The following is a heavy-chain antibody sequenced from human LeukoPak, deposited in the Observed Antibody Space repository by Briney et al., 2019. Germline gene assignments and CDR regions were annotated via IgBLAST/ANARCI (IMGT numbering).Heavy chain of an antibody. D-gene: IGHD1-1*01. CDR2: IKQDGSDK. V-gene: IGHV3-7*01. Sequence: GGSLRLSCAASGFTFSSYWMTWVRQAPGKGLEWVANIKQDGSDKYYVDSVAGRFTISRDNAKNSLYLQMNSLRAEDTAVYCCTRGVPTGVDYFDYWGQGTLVTVSS. CDR3: TRGVPTGVDYFDY. J-gene: IGHJ4*02. CDR1: GFTFSSYW.